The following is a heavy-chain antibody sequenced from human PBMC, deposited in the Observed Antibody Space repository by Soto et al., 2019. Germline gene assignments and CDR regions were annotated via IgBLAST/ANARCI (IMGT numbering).Heavy chain of an antibody. J-gene: IGHJ6*02. CDR2: ISYDGSNK. CDR1: GFTFSSYG. V-gene: IGHV3-30*18. Sequence: GGSLRLSCAASGFTFSSYGMHWVRQAPGKGLEWVAVISYDGSNKYYADSVKGRFTISRDNSKNTLYLQMNSLRAEDTAVYYCAKDLPPGSPTTPTSQRSYYYNYDMDVWGQGTTVTVS. CDR3: AKDLPPGSPTTPTSQRSYYYNYDMDV. D-gene: IGHD1-26*01.